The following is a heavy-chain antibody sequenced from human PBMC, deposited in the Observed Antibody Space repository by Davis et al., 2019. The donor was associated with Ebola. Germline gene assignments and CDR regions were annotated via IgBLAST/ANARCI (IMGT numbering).Heavy chain of an antibody. D-gene: IGHD2-2*01. J-gene: IGHJ4*02. CDR2: INSDGSST. CDR1: GFTFSSYW. V-gene: IGHV3-74*01. CDR3: ARGGHRYCSSTSCYSPEYYFDY. Sequence: PGGSLRLSCAASGFTFSSYWMHWVRQAPGKGLVWVSRINSDGSSTSYADSVKGRFTISRDNAKNTLYLQMNSLRAEDTAVYYCARGGHRYCSSTSCYSPEYYFDYWGQGTLVTVSS.